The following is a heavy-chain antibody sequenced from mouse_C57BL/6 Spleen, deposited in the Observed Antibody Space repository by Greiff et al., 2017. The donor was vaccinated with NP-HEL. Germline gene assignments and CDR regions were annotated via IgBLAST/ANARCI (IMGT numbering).Heavy chain of an antibody. CDR3: ARKAFYYGSSHWYFDV. CDR1: GYTFTSYW. D-gene: IGHD1-1*01. V-gene: IGHV1-61*01. CDR2: IYPSDSET. Sequence: VQLKQPGAELVRPGSSVKLSCKASGYTFTSYWMDWVKQRPGQGLEWIGNIYPSDSETHYNQKFKDKATLTVDKSSSTAYMQLSSLTSEDSAVYYCARKAFYYGSSHWYFDVWGTGTTVTVSS. J-gene: IGHJ1*03.